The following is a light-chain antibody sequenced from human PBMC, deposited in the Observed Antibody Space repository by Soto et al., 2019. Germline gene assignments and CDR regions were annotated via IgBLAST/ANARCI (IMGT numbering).Light chain of an antibody. J-gene: IGLJ3*02. CDR1: SSDVGGYNY. Sequence: QSVLTQPPSASGSPGQSVTISCTGTSSDVGGYNYVSWYQQHPGKAPKLMIYEVSKRPSGVPDRFSGSKSGNTASLTVSGLQAEDEGDYYCSSYAGSNNWVLGGGTKLTVL. V-gene: IGLV2-8*01. CDR2: EVS. CDR3: SSYAGSNNWV.